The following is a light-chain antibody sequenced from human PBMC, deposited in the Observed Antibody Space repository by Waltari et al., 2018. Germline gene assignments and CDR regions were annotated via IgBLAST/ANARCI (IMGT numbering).Light chain of an antibody. CDR1: NPNHTTHY. V-gene: IGLV1-47*01. J-gene: IGLJ3*02. CDR3: AAWDDSLSGWV. Sequence: QSVLTQPPSASGTPGQTVTIPCSRINPNHTTHYEFWYHQAPETAPTPLLYRNNQRPSGVPDRFSGSKSGTSASLAISGLRSEDEADYYCAAWDDSLSGWVFGGGTKLTVL. CDR2: RNN.